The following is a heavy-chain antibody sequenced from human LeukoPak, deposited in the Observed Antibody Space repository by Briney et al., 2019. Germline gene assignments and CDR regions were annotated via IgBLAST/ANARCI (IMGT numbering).Heavy chain of an antibody. CDR3: ARVATVTKDYYYMDV. CDR2: ISSSSSYI. Sequence: PGGALRLSCAASGFTFSSYIMNWVRQAPGKGLEWVSSISSSSSYIYYADSVKGRFTISRDNAKNSLYLQMNSLRAEDTAVYYCARVATVTKDYYYMDVWGKGTTDTVSS. D-gene: IGHD4-17*01. V-gene: IGHV3-21*04. CDR1: GFTFSSYI. J-gene: IGHJ6*03.